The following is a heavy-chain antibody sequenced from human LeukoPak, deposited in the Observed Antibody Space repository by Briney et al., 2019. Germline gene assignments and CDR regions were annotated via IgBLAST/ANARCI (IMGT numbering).Heavy chain of an antibody. D-gene: IGHD3-9*01. Sequence: ASVKVSCKASGYTFTSYGISWVRQAPGQGLEWMGWISAYSGNTNYAQKLQGRVTMTTDTSTSTAYMELRSLRSDDTAVYYCARVHADYDILTGYYRNDAFDIWGQGTMVTVSS. V-gene: IGHV1-18*01. CDR1: GYTFTSYG. CDR2: ISAYSGNT. CDR3: ARVHADYDILTGYYRNDAFDI. J-gene: IGHJ3*02.